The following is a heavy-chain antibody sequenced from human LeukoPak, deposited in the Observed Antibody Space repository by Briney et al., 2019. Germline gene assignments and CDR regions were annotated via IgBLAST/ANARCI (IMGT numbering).Heavy chain of an antibody. V-gene: IGHV3-9*01. J-gene: IGHJ5*02. CDR3: AKARSYCSGGSCYNWFDP. CDR2: ISWNSGSI. D-gene: IGHD2-15*01. Sequence: GRSLRLSCAASGFTFDDYAMHWVRQAPGKGLEWVSGISWNSGSIGYADSVKGRFTISRDNAKNSLYLQMNSLRAEDTALYYCAKARSYCSGGSCYNWFDPWGQGTLVTVSS. CDR1: GFTFDDYA.